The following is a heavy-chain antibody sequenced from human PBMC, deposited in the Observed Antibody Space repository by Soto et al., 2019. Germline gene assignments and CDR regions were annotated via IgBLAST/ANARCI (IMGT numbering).Heavy chain of an antibody. D-gene: IGHD3-10*01. Sequence: EVQLLESGGNLVQPGGSLRLSCAASKFTFRNYAMTWVRQAPGKGLEWVASIGAAGGHIYYADSMKGRFTISRDNSKNTLYLQMNSVRAEDTAVYYCAKDALPDEYGYYFDSWGQGTLVTVSS. CDR3: AKDALPDEYGYYFDS. CDR2: IGAAGGHI. V-gene: IGHV3-23*01. J-gene: IGHJ4*02. CDR1: KFTFRNYA.